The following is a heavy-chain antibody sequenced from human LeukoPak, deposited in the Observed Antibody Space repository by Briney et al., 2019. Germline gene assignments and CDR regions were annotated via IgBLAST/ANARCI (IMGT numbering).Heavy chain of an antibody. CDR1: GFTFSNAW. Sequence: GGSLRLSCAASGFTFSNAWMNWVRQAPGKGLEWVSSISSSSSYIYYADSVKGRFTISRDNAKNSLYLQMNSLRAEDTAVYYCARDWPPSDYDFWSGYGDAFDIWGQGTMVTVSS. CDR2: ISSSSSYI. D-gene: IGHD3-3*01. CDR3: ARDWPPSDYDFWSGYGDAFDI. V-gene: IGHV3-21*01. J-gene: IGHJ3*02.